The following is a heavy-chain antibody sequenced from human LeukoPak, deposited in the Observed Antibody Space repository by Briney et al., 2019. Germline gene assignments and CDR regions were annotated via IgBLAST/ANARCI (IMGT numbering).Heavy chain of an antibody. D-gene: IGHD2-8*01. J-gene: IGHJ4*02. CDR2: VSYDGTNE. Sequence: PGGSLRLSCAASGFTFSDYGMHWVRQAPGKGLEWVAVVSYDGTNEKYADPVKGRFTISRDNPKNTLSLQMNSLRAGDTVVYYCAKDWANGVCIDHWGQGTLITVSS. CDR1: GFTFSDYG. V-gene: IGHV3-30*18. CDR3: AKDWANGVCIDH.